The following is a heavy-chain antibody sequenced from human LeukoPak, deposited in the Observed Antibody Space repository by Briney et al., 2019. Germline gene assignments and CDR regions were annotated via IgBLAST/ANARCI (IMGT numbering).Heavy chain of an antibody. Sequence: GESLKISCKGSGYSFTNYWIGWVRQMPGKGLEWMGIIYPGASDTRYSPSFQGQATISADKSISTAYLQWSSLKASDTAMYYCARGDSDYYDSSGYYDDAFDIWGQGTMVTVSS. D-gene: IGHD3-22*01. CDR1: GYSFTNYW. J-gene: IGHJ3*02. CDR2: IYPGASDT. CDR3: ARGDSDYYDSSGYYDDAFDI. V-gene: IGHV5-51*01.